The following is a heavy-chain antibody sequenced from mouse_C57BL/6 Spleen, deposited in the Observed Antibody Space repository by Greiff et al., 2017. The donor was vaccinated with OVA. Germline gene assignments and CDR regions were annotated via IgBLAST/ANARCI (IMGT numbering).Heavy chain of an antibody. CDR1: GFTFSSYA. CDR2: ISDGGSYT. D-gene: IGHD1-1*01. CDR3: ARDGGYGSSYPYWYFDV. J-gene: IGHJ1*03. Sequence: DVQLQESGGGLVKPGGSLKLSCAASGFTFSSYAMSWVRQTPEKRLEWVATISDGGSYTYYPDNVKGRFTISRDNAKNNLYLQMSHLKSEDTAMYYCARDGGYGSSYPYWYFDVWGTGTTVTVSS. V-gene: IGHV5-4*01.